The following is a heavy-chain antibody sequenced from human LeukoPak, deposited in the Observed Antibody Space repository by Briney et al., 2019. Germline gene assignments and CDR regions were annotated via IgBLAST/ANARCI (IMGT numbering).Heavy chain of an antibody. D-gene: IGHD2-2*01. CDR1: GFIFDNFG. CDR2: ISHDGSNE. CDR3: AKVGKGQLLEAFDI. Sequence: GRSLRLSCAASGFIFDNFGMHWVRQVPGKGLEWLALISHDGSNEYYGDFVKGRFTTSRDNCKNTVYLQMNALRPEDTAMYYCAKVGKGQLLEAFDIWGQGTMVTVSP. J-gene: IGHJ3*02. V-gene: IGHV3-30*18.